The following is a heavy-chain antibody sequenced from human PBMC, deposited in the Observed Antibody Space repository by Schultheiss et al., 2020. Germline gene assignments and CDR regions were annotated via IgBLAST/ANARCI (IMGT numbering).Heavy chain of an antibody. Sequence: SETLSLTCTVSGGSISSGGYYWSWIRQPAGKGLEWIGRIYTSGSTNYNPSLKSRVTMSVDTSKNQFSLKLSSVTAADTAVYYCARSDGYNFDSWGQGTLVTVSS. V-gene: IGHV4-61*02. D-gene: IGHD5-24*01. CDR3: ARSDGYNFDS. J-gene: IGHJ4*02. CDR2: IYTSGST. CDR1: GGSISSGGYY.